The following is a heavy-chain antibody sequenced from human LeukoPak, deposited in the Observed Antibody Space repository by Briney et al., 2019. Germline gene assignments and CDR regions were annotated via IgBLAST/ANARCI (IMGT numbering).Heavy chain of an antibody. CDR3: ANFGRFLEWLPTLVHWFDP. CDR2: IEGGAIDT. V-gene: IGHV3-74*01. Sequence: GGSLRLSCKASGFIFSLYWMHWVRQVPGKGLVWVSRIEGGAIDTDYADFVKGRFTISRDNAKNTVYLQMTSLRAEDTAVYYCANFGRFLEWLPTLVHWFDPWGQGTLVTVSS. D-gene: IGHD3-3*01. CDR1: GFIFSLYW. J-gene: IGHJ5*02.